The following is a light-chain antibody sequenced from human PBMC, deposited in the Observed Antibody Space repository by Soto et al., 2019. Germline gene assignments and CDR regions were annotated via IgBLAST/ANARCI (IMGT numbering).Light chain of an antibody. CDR3: SSYKSSSNYV. V-gene: IGLV2-14*01. CDR1: SSDVGGYNY. J-gene: IGLJ1*01. Sequence: QSVLTQPASVSGSPGQSITISCTRTSSDVGGYNYVSWYQQHPGKAPKLMIYEVSNRPSGVSNRFSGSKSGNTASLTISGLQAEDEADYYCSSYKSSSNYVFGTGTKVTVL. CDR2: EVS.